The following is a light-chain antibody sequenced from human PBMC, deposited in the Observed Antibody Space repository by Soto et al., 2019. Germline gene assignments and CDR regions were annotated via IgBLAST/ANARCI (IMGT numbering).Light chain of an antibody. V-gene: IGKV3-11*01. Sequence: DIVLRQYTATLSLGPGQTATLSCRASQSVRSYLAWYQQKAGQAPRLLIYEGSNRATGIPTRFSGSGSGTDFTLTISGLEPEDFAVYYCQQRNECPWTFGRGTKVDIK. CDR2: EGS. CDR1: QSVRSY. J-gene: IGKJ1*01. CDR3: QQRNECPWT.